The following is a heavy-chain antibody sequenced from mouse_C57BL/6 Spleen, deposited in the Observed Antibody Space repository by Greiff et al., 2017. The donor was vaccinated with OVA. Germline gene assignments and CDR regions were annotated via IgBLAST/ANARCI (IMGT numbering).Heavy chain of an antibody. CDR2: IWSDGST. CDR3: ARHSYDGDWYFDV. V-gene: IGHV2-6-1*01. D-gene: IGHD2-12*01. Sequence: VKLMESGPGLVAPSQRLSITCTVSGFSLTSYGVHWVRQPPGKGLEWLVVIWSDGSTTYNSALKSRLSISKDNSKSQVFLKMNSLQTDDTAMYYCARHSYDGDWYFDVWGTGTTVTVSS. J-gene: IGHJ1*03. CDR1: GFSLTSYG.